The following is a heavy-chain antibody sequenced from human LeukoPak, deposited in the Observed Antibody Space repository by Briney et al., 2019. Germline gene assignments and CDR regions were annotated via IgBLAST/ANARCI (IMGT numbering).Heavy chain of an antibody. CDR2: ISSSSSYT. D-gene: IGHD3-16*02. J-gene: IGHJ4*02. CDR3: ARALITFGGVIVQSFDY. Sequence: AGGSLRLSCAASGFTFSDYYMSWIRQAPGKGLEWVSYISSSSSYTNYADSVKGRFTISRDNAKNSLYLQMNSLRAEDTAVYYCARALITFGGVIVQSFDYWGQGTLVTVSS. V-gene: IGHV3-11*06. CDR1: GFTFSDYY.